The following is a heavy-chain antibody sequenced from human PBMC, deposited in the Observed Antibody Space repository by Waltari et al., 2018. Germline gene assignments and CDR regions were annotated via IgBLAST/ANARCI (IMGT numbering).Heavy chain of an antibody. CDR1: GYTFTAYY. Sequence: QVQLVQSGAEVKNPGASVKVSCKASGYTFTAYYMHWVRQAPGQGPEWRGWINPNSGGTDYAQKFQGRVTMTRDTSITTAYMELSSLRSDDTALYYCARGPGQWLFNYWGQGTLVIVSS. J-gene: IGHJ4*02. CDR3: ARGPGQWLFNY. CDR2: INPNSGGT. D-gene: IGHD6-19*01. V-gene: IGHV1-2*02.